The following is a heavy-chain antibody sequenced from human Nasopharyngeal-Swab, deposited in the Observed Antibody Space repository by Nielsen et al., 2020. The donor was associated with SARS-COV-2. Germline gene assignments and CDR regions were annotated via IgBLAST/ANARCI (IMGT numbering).Heavy chain of an antibody. CDR2: IKQDGSEK. CDR3: ARVGLGYNWNYFDPHYYYGMDV. Sequence: SLKISCAASGFTFSRYWMSWVRQAPGKGLEWVANIKQDGSEKYYVDSVKGRFTISRDNAKNSLYLQMNSLRAEDTAVYYCARVGLGYNWNYFDPHYYYGMDVWGQGTTVTVSS. J-gene: IGHJ6*02. V-gene: IGHV3-7*03. D-gene: IGHD1-7*01. CDR1: GFTFSRYW.